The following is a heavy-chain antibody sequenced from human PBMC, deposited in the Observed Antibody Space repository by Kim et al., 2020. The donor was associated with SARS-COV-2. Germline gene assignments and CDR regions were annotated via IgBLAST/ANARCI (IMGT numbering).Heavy chain of an antibody. CDR2: ISWDGGST. CDR3: AKDISNPTLVDTAMVQDYYYGMDV. D-gene: IGHD5-18*01. J-gene: IGHJ6*02. V-gene: IGHV3-43*01. CDR1: GFTFDDYT. Sequence: GGSLRLSCAASGFTFDDYTMHWVRQAPGKGLEWVSLISWDGGSTYYADSVKGRFTISRDNSKNSLYLQMNSLRTEDTALYYCAKDISNPTLVDTAMVQDYYYGMDVWGQGTTVTVSS.